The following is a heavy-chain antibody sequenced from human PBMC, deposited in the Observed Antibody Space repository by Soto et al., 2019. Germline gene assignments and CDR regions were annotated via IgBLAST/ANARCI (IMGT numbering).Heavy chain of an antibody. D-gene: IGHD1-26*01. CDR1: DFTFSHYG. Sequence: QVQLVESGGGVVQPGRSLRLSCAASDFTFSHYGIHWVRQAPGKGLVWLAVISYDGSNKHYADSVKGRFTVSRDNSKNTLSLQMHSLRAEDTAVYFCARYSGKYQGPIDYWGQGNLVTVSS. V-gene: IGHV3-30*03. J-gene: IGHJ4*02. CDR2: ISYDGSNK. CDR3: ARYSGKYQGPIDY.